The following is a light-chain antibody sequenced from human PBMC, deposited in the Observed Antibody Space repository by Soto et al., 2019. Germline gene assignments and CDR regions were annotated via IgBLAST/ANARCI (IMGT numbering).Light chain of an antibody. V-gene: IGKV3-20*01. CDR3: QQYGSSPPT. Sequence: EIVLTQSPGTLSLSPGERATLSCRASQSVSTNYLAWYQRKPGQAPRLLIYGASSRATDIPNRFSGSGSGTNFTLTIPRLKAEDFAVYYCQQYGSSPPTFGQGPKVEIK. J-gene: IGKJ1*01. CDR2: GAS. CDR1: QSVSTNY.